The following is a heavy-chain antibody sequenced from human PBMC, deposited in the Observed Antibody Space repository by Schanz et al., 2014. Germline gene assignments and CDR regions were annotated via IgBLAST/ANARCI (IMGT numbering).Heavy chain of an antibody. CDR2: MYINSGST. V-gene: IGHV3-53*01. CDR1: GFTVNTNY. CDR3: ARDGGRDGYNLAFDV. J-gene: IGHJ3*01. D-gene: IGHD5-12*01. Sequence: EVHLVESGGDFVRPGGSLRLSCAVSGFTVNTNYMSWVRQAPGKGLEWISSMYINSGSTQYADSVKGRFIISRDSSKNTLFLQMNSLRAEDTAVYFCARDGGRDGYNLAFDVWGQGTLVTVSS.